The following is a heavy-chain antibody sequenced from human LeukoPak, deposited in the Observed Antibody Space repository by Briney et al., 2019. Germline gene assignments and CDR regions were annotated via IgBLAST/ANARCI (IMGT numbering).Heavy chain of an antibody. CDR3: SKDFVFSMVRGVNDY. CDR1: GFTFSSYA. Sequence: GGSLRLSCAASGFTFSSYAMSWVRQAPGKGLEWVSAISGSGGSTYYADSVKGRFTISRDNSKNTLYLQMNSLRAEDTAVYYCSKDFVFSMVRGVNDYWGQGALVTVSS. CDR2: ISGSGGST. J-gene: IGHJ4*02. V-gene: IGHV3-23*01. D-gene: IGHD3-10*01.